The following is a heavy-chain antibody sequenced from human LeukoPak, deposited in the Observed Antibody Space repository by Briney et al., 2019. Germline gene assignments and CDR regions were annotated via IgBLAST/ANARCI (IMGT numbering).Heavy chain of an antibody. J-gene: IGHJ4*02. CDR3: ARDVWGAYRVDYFDY. Sequence: GGSLRLSCAASGFTFSNYWMSWVRRAPGKGLEWVANIKQDGSETYYVDSVRGRFTISRDNAKKSLYLQMNSLRAEDTAVYYCARDVWGAYRVDYFDYCGQGTLVTVSS. CDR1: GFTFSNYW. CDR2: IKQDGSET. D-gene: IGHD3-16*01. V-gene: IGHV3-7*01.